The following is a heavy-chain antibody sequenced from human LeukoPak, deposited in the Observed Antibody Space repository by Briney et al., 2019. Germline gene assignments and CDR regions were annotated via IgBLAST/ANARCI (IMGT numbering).Heavy chain of an antibody. Sequence: GGSLRLSCAASGFTFSSYSMNWVRQAPGKGLEWVAIISYDGSNKYYADSVKGRFTISRDNSKNTLCLQMNSLRAEDTAVYYCARVGRGYSFNVYYFDYWGQGTLVTVSS. CDR2: ISYDGSNK. CDR3: ARVGRGYSFNVYYFDY. CDR1: GFTFSSYS. D-gene: IGHD5-18*01. J-gene: IGHJ4*02. V-gene: IGHV3-30*03.